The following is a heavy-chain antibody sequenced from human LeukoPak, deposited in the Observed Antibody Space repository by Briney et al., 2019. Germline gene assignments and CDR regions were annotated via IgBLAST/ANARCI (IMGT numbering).Heavy chain of an antibody. J-gene: IGHJ4*02. V-gene: IGHV7-4-1*02. Sequence: GASVKVSCKASEYTFPTRMNWVRQAPGQGLEWMGWINTNTGNPTYAQGFTGRFVFSLDTSVSTAYLQISSLKAEDTAIYYCARGTTYHESTYFDYWGQGTLVTVSS. CDR1: EYTFPTR. CDR3: ARGTTYHESTYFDY. D-gene: IGHD4-17*01. CDR2: INTNTGNP.